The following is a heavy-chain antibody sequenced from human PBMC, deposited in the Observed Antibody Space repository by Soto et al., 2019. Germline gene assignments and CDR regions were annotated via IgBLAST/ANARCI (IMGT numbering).Heavy chain of an antibody. CDR1: GYAFTTYG. J-gene: IGHJ4*02. Sequence: QVHLVQSGAEVKKPGASVKVSCKGSGYAFTTYGITWVRQAPGQGLAWMGWISAHNGNTNNAQKLQGRVTVTSDTSTSTAYMALRSLRSEDTDVYYCARGRYGDYWGQGALVTVSS. V-gene: IGHV1-18*01. CDR3: ARGRYGDY. CDR2: ISAHNGNT. D-gene: IGHD1-1*01.